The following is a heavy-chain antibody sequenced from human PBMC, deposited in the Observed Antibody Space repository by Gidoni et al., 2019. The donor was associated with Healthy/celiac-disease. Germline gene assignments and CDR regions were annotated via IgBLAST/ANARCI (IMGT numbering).Heavy chain of an antibody. Sequence: QVQLKASGPGLVTPSQTLSLTCTVSGCSIRSGGYYWCWIRQHPGKGLEWIGYIYYSGSTYYNPSLKSRVTISVDTSKNQFSLKLSSVTAADTAVYYCAATRGPDDAFDIWGQGTMVTVSS. J-gene: IGHJ3*02. V-gene: IGHV4-31*03. D-gene: IGHD1-26*01. CDR3: AATRGPDDAFDI. CDR1: GCSIRSGGYY. CDR2: IYYSGST.